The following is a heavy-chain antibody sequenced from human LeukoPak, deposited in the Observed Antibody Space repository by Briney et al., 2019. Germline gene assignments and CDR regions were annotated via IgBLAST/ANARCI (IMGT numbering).Heavy chain of an antibody. CDR1: GFTFSSYG. V-gene: IGHV3-30*02. D-gene: IGHD3-16*01. J-gene: IGHJ4*02. CDR2: IRDGSNK. CDR3: AKDWGVYFDY. Sequence: GGSLRLSCAASGFTFSSYGMNWGREAPGKGLEWVAFIRDGSNKYYADSVKGRFTISRDNFKNTLYLEMNSLRAEDTAVYYCAKDWGVYFDYWGQGTLVTVSS.